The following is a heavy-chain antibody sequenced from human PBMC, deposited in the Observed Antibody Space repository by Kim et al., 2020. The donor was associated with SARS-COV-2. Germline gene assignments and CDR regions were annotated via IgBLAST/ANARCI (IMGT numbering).Heavy chain of an antibody. V-gene: IGHV3-7*01. CDR3: ARDHESSWLVEGWYFDL. D-gene: IGHD3-22*01. Sequence: GGSLRLSCAASGFTFSSYWMSWVRQAPGKGLEWVANIKQDGSEKYYVDSVKGRFTISRDNAKNSLYLQMNSLRAEDTAVYYCARDHESSWLVEGWYFDLWGRGTLVTVSS. CDR2: IKQDGSEK. J-gene: IGHJ2*01. CDR1: GFTFSSYW.